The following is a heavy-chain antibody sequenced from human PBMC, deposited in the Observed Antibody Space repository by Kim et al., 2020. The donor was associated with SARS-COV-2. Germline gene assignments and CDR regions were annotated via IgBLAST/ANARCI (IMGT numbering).Heavy chain of an antibody. CDR3: ARDRKEKKSKTMVQGVKGNNWFDP. D-gene: IGHD3-10*01. V-gene: IGHV1-69*13. CDR1: GGTFSSYA. Sequence: SVKVSCKASGGTFSSYAISWVRQAPGQGLEWMGGIIPIFGTANYAQKFQGRVTITADESTSTAYMELSSLRSEDTAVYYCARDRKEKKSKTMVQGVKGNNWFDPWGQGTLVTVSS. CDR2: IIPIFGTA. J-gene: IGHJ5*02.